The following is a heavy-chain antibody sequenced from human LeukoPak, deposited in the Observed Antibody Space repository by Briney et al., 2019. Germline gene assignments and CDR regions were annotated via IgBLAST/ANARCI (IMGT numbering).Heavy chain of an antibody. CDR3: ARARVRRWLQSGPPDAFDI. V-gene: IGHV3-21*01. CDR1: GFTFSSYS. CDR2: ISSSSSYI. D-gene: IGHD5-24*01. Sequence: PGGSLRLSCAASGFTFSSYSMNWVRQAPGKGLEWVSSISSSSSYIYYADSVKGRFTISRDNAKNSLYLQMNSLRAEDTAVYYCARARVRRWLQSGPPDAFDIWGQGTMVTVSS. J-gene: IGHJ3*02.